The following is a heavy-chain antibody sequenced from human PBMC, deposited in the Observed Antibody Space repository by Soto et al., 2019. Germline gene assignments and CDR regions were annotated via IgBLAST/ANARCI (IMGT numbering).Heavy chain of an antibody. V-gene: IGHV3-7*01. D-gene: IGHD2-15*01. CDR2: IKQDGSEK. CDR1: GFTFSSYW. J-gene: IGHJ4*02. Sequence: QPGGSLRLSCAASGFTFSSYWMSWVRQAPGKGLEWVANIKQDGSEKYYVDSVKGRFTISRDNAKNSLYLQMNSLRAEDTAVYYCARDGPFDVVVVAATPDYWGQGTLVTVSS. CDR3: ARDGPFDVVVVAATPDY.